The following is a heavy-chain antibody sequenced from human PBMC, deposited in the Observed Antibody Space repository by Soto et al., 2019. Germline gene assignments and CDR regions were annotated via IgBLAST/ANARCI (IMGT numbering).Heavy chain of an antibody. Sequence: QVQLVESGGGVVQPGRSLRLSCAASGFIFSSYSMHWVRQAPGTGLEWVAVISYDGSNKYYADSVKGRFTISRDNSKNTLYLQMNSLRAEDTAVYYCARGAGIVVAGTSFDYWGQGTLVTVSS. CDR1: GFIFSSYS. D-gene: IGHD6-19*01. CDR2: ISYDGSNK. V-gene: IGHV3-30-3*01. CDR3: ARGAGIVVAGTSFDY. J-gene: IGHJ4*02.